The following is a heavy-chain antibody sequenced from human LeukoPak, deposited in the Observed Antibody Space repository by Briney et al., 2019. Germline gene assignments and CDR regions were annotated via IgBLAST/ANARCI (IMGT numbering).Heavy chain of an antibody. CDR3: ARDPWGIASSRLFDY. V-gene: IGHV3-20*04. Sequence: GGSLRLSCAASGFTFDDYGMSWVRQAPGKGLEWVSGINLNGGSTGYADSVKGRFTISRANDKNSLYLQMNSLRAEDTALYYCARDPWGIASSRLFDYWGQGTLVTVSS. CDR1: GFTFDDYG. D-gene: IGHD6-13*01. J-gene: IGHJ4*02. CDR2: INLNGGST.